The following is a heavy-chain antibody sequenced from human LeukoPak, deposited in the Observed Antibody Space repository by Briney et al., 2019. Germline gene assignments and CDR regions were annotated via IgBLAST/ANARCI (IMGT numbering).Heavy chain of an antibody. CDR3: ARHWSHSVAQFGRYYWFDP. CDR2: VDTSGRT. D-gene: IGHD2-15*01. V-gene: IGHV4-4*07. J-gene: IGHJ5*02. CDR1: GGSINGYY. Sequence: SETLSLTCTASGGSINGYYWSWIRQPAGKGLEWIGHVDTSGRTNYNASLMSRVTMSVDTSKNQFSLRLTSVTAADTAVYYCARHWSHSVAQFGRYYWFDPWGQGTLVTVSS.